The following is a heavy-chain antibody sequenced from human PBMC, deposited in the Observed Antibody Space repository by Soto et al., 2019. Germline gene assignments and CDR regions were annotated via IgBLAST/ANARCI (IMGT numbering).Heavy chain of an antibody. D-gene: IGHD3-10*01. CDR2: IKSKTDGGTT. J-gene: IGHJ6*03. V-gene: IGHV3-15*01. CDR3: TTGLWFGELLYDYYYMDV. CDR1: GFTFSNAW. Sequence: EVQLVESGGGLVKPGGSLRLSCAASGFTFSNAWMSWVLQAPGKGLEWVGRIKSKTDGGTTDYAAPVKGRFTISRDDSKNTLYLQMNSLKTEDTAVYYCTTGLWFGELLYDYYYMDVWGKGTTVTVSS.